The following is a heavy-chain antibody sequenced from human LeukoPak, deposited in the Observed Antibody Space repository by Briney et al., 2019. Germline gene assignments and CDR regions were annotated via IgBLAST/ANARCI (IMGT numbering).Heavy chain of an antibody. CDR2: INQDGSER. CDR1: GFTFRSSW. J-gene: IGHJ3*02. CDR3: ARDNRAVALDAYDI. Sequence: GGSLRLSCAASGFTFRSSWMTWVRQALGKGLEWVANINQDGSERYYVDSAKARFTMSRDNAKNSLYLQMNSLRAEDTAVYFCARDNRAVALDAYDIWGQGTMVTVSS. V-gene: IGHV3-7*03. D-gene: IGHD6-19*01.